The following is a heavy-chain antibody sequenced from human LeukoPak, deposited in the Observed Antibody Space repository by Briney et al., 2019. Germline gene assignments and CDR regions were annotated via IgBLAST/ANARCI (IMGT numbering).Heavy chain of an antibody. Sequence: GGSLRPSCAASGFTFSSYSMNWVRQAPGKGLEWVSSISSSSSYIYYADSVKGRFTISRDNAKNSLYLQMNSLRAEDTAVYYCARDPTRNRRLYSSNWFDPWGQGTLATVSS. D-gene: IGHD1-14*01. CDR2: ISSSSSYI. CDR3: ARDPTRNRRLYSSNWFDP. J-gene: IGHJ5*02. CDR1: GFTFSSYS. V-gene: IGHV3-21*01.